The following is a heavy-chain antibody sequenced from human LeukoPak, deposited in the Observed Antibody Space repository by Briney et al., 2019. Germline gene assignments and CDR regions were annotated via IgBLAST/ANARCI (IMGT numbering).Heavy chain of an antibody. CDR2: ISTSGST. CDR1: GGSISSGTYY. J-gene: IGHJ4*02. V-gene: IGHV4-61*02. CDR3: AREPRLEVPYFDY. D-gene: IGHD3-3*01. Sequence: NSSQTLSLTCTVSGGSISSGTYYWGYIRQPAGKGLEWIGRISTSGSTNYNPSLKSRVCISVDTSNQQFSLQLSSVTAADTAVYYCAREPRLEVPYFDYWGQGALVTVSS.